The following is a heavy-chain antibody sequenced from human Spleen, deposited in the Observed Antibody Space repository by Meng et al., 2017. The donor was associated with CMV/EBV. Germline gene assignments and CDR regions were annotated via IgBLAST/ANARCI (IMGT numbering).Heavy chain of an antibody. CDR2: IKQDGSEK. D-gene: IGHD2-2*02. CDR3: ARGTKRYCSGTSCYTLDY. Sequence: GESLKISCAASGFTFNTYWMSWVRQAPGKGLEWVANIKQDGSEKYYVGSVKGRFTISRDNAKNTLYLQMNSLRAEDTAVYYCARGTKRYCSGTSCYTLDYWGQGTLVTVSS. CDR1: GFTFNTYW. V-gene: IGHV3-7*01. J-gene: IGHJ4*02.